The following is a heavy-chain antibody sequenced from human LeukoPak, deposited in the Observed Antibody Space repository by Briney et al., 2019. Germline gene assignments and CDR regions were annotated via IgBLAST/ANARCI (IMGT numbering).Heavy chain of an antibody. Sequence: KPSETLSLTCAVYGGSFSGYYWSWIRQPPGKGLEWNGEINHSGSTNYNPSLKSRVTISVDTSKNQFSLKLSSVTAADTAVYYCARGQELPGRGSSWYPPSNYGMDVWGKGTTVTVSS. CDR2: INHSGST. J-gene: IGHJ6*04. V-gene: IGHV4-34*01. CDR1: GGSFSGYY. D-gene: IGHD6-13*01. CDR3: ARGQELPGRGSSWYPPSNYGMDV.